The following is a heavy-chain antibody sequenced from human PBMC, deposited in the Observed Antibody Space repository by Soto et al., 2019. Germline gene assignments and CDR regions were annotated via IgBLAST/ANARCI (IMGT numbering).Heavy chain of an antibody. J-gene: IGHJ5*01. CDR3: ARYVSAAGTFGSWFDS. CDR2: IYYSGST. CDR1: GGSISSYY. Sequence: SETLSLTCTVSGGSISSYYWSWIRQPPGKGLEWIGYIYYSGSTNYNPSLKSRVTISVDTSKNQFSLKLSSVTAADTAVYYCARYVSAAGTFGSWFDSWGQGTLVTVSA. D-gene: IGHD6-13*01. V-gene: IGHV4-59*01.